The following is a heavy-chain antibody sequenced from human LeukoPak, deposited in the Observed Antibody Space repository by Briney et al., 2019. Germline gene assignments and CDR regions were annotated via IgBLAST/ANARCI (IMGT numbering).Heavy chain of an antibody. CDR2: IYSGGST. J-gene: IGHJ4*02. Sequence: PGGSLRLSCAASGFTFSNYEMNWVRQAPGKGLEWVSVIYSGGSTYYADSVKGRFTISRDNSKNTLYLQMNSLRAEDTAVYYCARAAYYYDSSGYYYDYWGQGTLVTVSS. D-gene: IGHD3-22*01. CDR3: ARAAYYYDSSGYYYDY. CDR1: GFTFSNYE. V-gene: IGHV3-53*01.